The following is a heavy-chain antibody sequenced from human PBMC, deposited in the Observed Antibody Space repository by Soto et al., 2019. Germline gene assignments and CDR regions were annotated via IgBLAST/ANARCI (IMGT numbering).Heavy chain of an antibody. Sequence: EVQLLESGGDLGQPGGSLRLSCAASGFTFSSYAMSWVRQAPGKGLEWVSAISGSGGDTYHADSGKGRFAISRDNTKNTLYLQMNSLRAEDTAVYYCAKGSASGRPYYFDCWGQGTLVTVSS. V-gene: IGHV3-23*01. CDR3: AKGSASGRPYYFDC. CDR2: ISGSGGDT. J-gene: IGHJ4*02. CDR1: GFTFSSYA. D-gene: IGHD5-12*01.